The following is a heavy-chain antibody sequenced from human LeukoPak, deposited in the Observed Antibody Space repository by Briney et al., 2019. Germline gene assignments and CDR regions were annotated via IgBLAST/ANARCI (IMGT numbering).Heavy chain of an antibody. D-gene: IGHD6-19*01. CDR1: GGSISSASHY. CDR3: AGISVWYIDD. V-gene: IGHV4-39*01. CDR2: MFYSGST. J-gene: IGHJ4*02. Sequence: SETLSLTCPVYGGSISSASHYWGWIRQPPGKGLEWIGSMFYSGSTHYNPSLKSRVTTSVDTSKNQFSLKLNSVTAADTAVYYCAGISVWYIDDWGQGILVTVPS.